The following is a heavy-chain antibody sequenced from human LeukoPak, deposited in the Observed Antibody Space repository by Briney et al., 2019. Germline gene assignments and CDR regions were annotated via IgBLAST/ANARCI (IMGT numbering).Heavy chain of an antibody. CDR1: GYSFTSYG. Sequence: EASVTVSCTASGYSFTSYGISWVRRAPGQGLEWVGWISAYNGNTNYAQKLQGRVTMTTDTSTSTAYMELRSLRSDDTAVYYCAREVLRGYSYGFDYWGQGTLVTVSS. CDR3: AREVLRGYSYGFDY. V-gene: IGHV1-18*01. J-gene: IGHJ4*02. D-gene: IGHD5-18*01. CDR2: ISAYNGNT.